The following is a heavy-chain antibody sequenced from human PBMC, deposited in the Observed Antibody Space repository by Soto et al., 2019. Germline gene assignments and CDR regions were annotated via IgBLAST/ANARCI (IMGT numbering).Heavy chain of an antibody. CDR3: SRGTHDLLTASPWGWYFAR. Sequence: QVQLQQWGAGPLRPLETLSLTGGVSGGAFSVDYWAWIRQPPAKGRGWICLSNDPGSINYHQSPKTRVSISVATSKNNYTRTLRSVSAADTAVYYGSRGTHDLLTASPWGWYFARWVRGTRVTVSS. J-gene: IGHJ2*01. V-gene: IGHV4-34*01. CDR2: SNDPGSI. CDR1: GGAFSVDY. D-gene: IGHD3-9*01.